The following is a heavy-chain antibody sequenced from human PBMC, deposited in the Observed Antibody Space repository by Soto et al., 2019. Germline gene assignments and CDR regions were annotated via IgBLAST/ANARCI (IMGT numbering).Heavy chain of an antibody. J-gene: IGHJ4*02. Sequence: EVQLVESGGGLVKPGGSLRLSCAASGFTFSSYSMNWVRQAPGKGLEWVSSISSSSSYIYYADSVKGRFTISRDNVKNSLYLQMNSLRAEDTAVYYCARDVRELLAPTFDYWGQGTLVTVSS. CDR2: ISSSSSYI. CDR1: GFTFSSYS. D-gene: IGHD1-26*01. CDR3: ARDVRELLAPTFDY. V-gene: IGHV3-21*01.